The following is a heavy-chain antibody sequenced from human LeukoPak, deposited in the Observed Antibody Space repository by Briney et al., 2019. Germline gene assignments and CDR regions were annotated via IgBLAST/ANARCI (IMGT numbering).Heavy chain of an antibody. CDR2: IIPIFGTA. D-gene: IGHD3-22*01. Sequence: SVKVSCKASGGTFSSYAISWVRQAPGQGLEWMGGIIPIFGTANYAQKFQGRVTITTDESTSTAYMELSSLRSEDTAVYYCAGEDYYDSSGYSLFDYWGQGTLVPVSS. J-gene: IGHJ4*02. CDR1: GGTFSSYA. CDR3: AGEDYYDSSGYSLFDY. V-gene: IGHV1-69*05.